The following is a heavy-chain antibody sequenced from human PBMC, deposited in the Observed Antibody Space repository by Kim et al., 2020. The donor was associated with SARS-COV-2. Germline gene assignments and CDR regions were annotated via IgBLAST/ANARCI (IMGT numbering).Heavy chain of an antibody. CDR1: GGTFSSYA. D-gene: IGHD2-21*01. V-gene: IGHV1-69*13. J-gene: IGHJ6*02. CDR3: ARPSYCSPMDYYYYGMDV. CDR2: IIPIFVTA. Sequence: SVKVSCKASGGTFSSYAISWVRQAPGQGLEWMGGIIPIFVTANYAQKFQGRVTIIADESTSTAYMELSSPRSEYTAVYYCARPSYCSPMDYYYYGMDVWGQGTTVTVSS.